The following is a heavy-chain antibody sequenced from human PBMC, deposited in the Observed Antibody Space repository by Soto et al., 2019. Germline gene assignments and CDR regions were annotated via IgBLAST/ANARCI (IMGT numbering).Heavy chain of an antibody. D-gene: IGHD2-2*01. Sequence: ASVKASCKTSGYTFSNYGITWVRQAPGQPLEWLGWISLYSDGTNYAQKFQGRVSMTTDTSTTTAYMELRSLRSGDTAVYYCARVVPGAEAWFGPWGQGTLVTVSS. CDR1: GYTFSNYG. CDR3: ARVVPGAEAWFGP. CDR2: ISLYSDGT. J-gene: IGHJ5*02. V-gene: IGHV1-18*01.